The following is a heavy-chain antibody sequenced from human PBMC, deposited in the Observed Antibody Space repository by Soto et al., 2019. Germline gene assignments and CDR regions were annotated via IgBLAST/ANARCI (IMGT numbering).Heavy chain of an antibody. CDR3: ARIDYGDYGLGY. CDR1: GFTVSSNY. D-gene: IGHD4-17*01. CDR2: IYSGGST. V-gene: IGHV3-66*01. J-gene: IGHJ4*02. Sequence: EVQLVESGGGLVQPGGSLRLSRAASGFTVSSNYMSWVRQAPGKGLEWVSVIYSGGSTYYADSVKGRFTISRDNSKNTLYLQMNSLRAEDTAVYYCARIDYGDYGLGYWGQGTLVTVSS.